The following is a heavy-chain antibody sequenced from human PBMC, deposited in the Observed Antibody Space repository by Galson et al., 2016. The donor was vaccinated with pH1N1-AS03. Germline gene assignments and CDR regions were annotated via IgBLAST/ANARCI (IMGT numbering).Heavy chain of an antibody. Sequence: SLRLSCAASGFTFGDYVMHWVRQAPGKGLEWVSGISRDSVNTGYADSVEGRFTISRDNARNSLYLQINSLRPEDTALYYCARDFCRSSCSYYFYGMDVWGQGTTVTVSS. J-gene: IGHJ6*02. CDR2: ISRDSVNT. V-gene: IGHV3-9*01. CDR3: ARDFCRSSCSYYFYGMDV. D-gene: IGHD6-13*01. CDR1: GFTFGDYV.